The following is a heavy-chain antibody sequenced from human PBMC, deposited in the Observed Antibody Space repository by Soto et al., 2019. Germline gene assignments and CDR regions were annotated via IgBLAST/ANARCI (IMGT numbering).Heavy chain of an antibody. CDR2: IYYSGST. Sequence: SETLSLTCTVSGGSISSYYWSWIRQPPGKGLEWIGYIYYSGSTNYNPSLKSRVTISADTSKNQFSLKLSSVTAADTAVYYCATSEGAVATGIDYWGQGTLVTVSS. D-gene: IGHD3-16*01. CDR3: ATSEGAVATGIDY. J-gene: IGHJ4*02. CDR1: GGSISSYY. V-gene: IGHV4-59*01.